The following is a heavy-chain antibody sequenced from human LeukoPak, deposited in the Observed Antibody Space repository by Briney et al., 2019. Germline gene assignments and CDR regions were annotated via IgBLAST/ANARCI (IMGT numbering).Heavy chain of an antibody. CDR2: INPNSGGT. J-gene: IGHJ5*02. CDR1: GYTFTGYY. Sequence: ASVKVSCKASGYTFTGYYMHWVRQAPGQGLEWMGWINPNSGGTNYAQKFQGRVTMTGDTSISTAYMELSRLRSDDTAVYYCARDKYSNYEFNWFDPWGQGTLVTVSS. V-gene: IGHV1-2*02. D-gene: IGHD4-11*01. CDR3: ARDKYSNYEFNWFDP.